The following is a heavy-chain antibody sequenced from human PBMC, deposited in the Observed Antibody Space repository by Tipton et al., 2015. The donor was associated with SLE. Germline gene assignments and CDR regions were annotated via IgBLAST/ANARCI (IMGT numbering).Heavy chain of an antibody. CDR2: IYPGDSDT. J-gene: IGHJ4*02. Sequence: QLVQSGAEVKKPGESLKISCKGYGYSFTSYWIGWVRQIPGKGLEWMGIIYPGDSDTRYSPSFQGQVTISADKSISTAYLQWSSLKASDTAMYYCARAGEYYDYVWGSYRLDYWGQGTLVTVSS. CDR3: ARAGEYYDYVWGSYRLDY. V-gene: IGHV5-51*03. CDR1: GYSFTSYW. D-gene: IGHD3-16*02.